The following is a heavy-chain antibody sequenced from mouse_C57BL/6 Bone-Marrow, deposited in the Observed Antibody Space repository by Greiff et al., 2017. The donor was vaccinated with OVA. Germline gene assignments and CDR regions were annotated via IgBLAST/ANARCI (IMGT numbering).Heavy chain of an antibody. Sequence: QQSCKASGYTFTSYWMQWVKQRPGQGLEWIGEIDPSDSYTNYNQKFKGKATLTVDTSSSTAYMQLSSLSSEDSAGYYCARAVGVFAYWGQGTLVTVSA. CDR1: GYTFTSYW. CDR3: ARAVGVFAY. J-gene: IGHJ3*01. CDR2: IDPSDSYT. V-gene: IGHV1-50*01.